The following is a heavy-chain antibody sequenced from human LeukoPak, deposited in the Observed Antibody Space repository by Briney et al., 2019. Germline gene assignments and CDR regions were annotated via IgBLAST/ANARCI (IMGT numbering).Heavy chain of an antibody. Sequence: GGSLRLSCAASGFTFSSYEMNWVRQAPGKGLEWVSYISSSGSTIYYADSVKGRFTISRDNAKNSLYLQMNSLRAEDTAVYYCAGGPHDDYYYYGMDVWGQGTTVTVSS. D-gene: IGHD1-1*01. CDR1: GFTFSSYE. CDR2: ISSSGSTI. V-gene: IGHV3-48*03. J-gene: IGHJ6*02. CDR3: AGGPHDDYYYYGMDV.